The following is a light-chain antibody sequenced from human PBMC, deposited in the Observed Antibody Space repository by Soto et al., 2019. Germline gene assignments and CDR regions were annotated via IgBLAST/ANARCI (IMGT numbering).Light chain of an antibody. J-gene: IGLJ1*01. CDR2: DVT. Sequence: QSVLTQPPSVSGSPGQSITIPCTGTSSDVGGYIYVSWYQQHPGKAPKLMIYDVTSRPSGVSYRFSGSKSGNTASLTISGLQAEDEADYYCSSYTTSSSYVFGTGTKVTVL. CDR3: SSYTTSSSYV. CDR1: SSDVGGYIY. V-gene: IGLV2-14*01.